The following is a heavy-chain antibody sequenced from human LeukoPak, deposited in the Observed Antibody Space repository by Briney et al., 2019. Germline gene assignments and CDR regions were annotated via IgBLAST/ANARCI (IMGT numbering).Heavy chain of an antibody. J-gene: IGHJ5*02. D-gene: IGHD3-22*01. CDR2: ISSSGSTI. V-gene: IGHV3-11*01. CDR1: GFTFSDYY. Sequence: MSGGSLRHSCAASGFTFSDYYMSWIRQAPGKGLEWVSYISSSGSTIYYADSVKGRFTISRDNAKNSLYLQMNSLRAEDTAVYYCAGEYYYDSSGYYRGSWFDPWGQGTLVTVSS. CDR3: AGEYYYDSSGYYRGSWFDP.